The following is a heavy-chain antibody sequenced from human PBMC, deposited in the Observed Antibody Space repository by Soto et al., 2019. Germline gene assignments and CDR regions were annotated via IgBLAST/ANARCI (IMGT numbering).Heavy chain of an antibody. V-gene: IGHV1-18*04. Sequence: ASGKVSCKACGYSFNSYGVAWVRQAPGQGLEWLGWISGYNGNFVYAEKVEERVNMTTDTSTSTAYMELRSLRSDDTAIYYCAREVDIVPTPGGDYWGQGTLVNVS. J-gene: IGHJ4*02. CDR3: AREVDIVPTPGGDY. CDR2: ISGYNGNF. CDR1: GYSFNSYG. D-gene: IGHD5-12*01.